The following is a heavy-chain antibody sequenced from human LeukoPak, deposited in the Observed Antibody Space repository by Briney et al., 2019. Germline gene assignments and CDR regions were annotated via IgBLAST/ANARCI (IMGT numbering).Heavy chain of an antibody. Sequence: GGSLRLSCAASGFTFSSYAMSWVRQAPGKGLEWVSAIGGSGGSTYYADSVKGRFTISRDNSKNTLYLQMNSLRAEDTAVYYCAKVTVFGVVTGGYFDYWGQGTLVTVSS. V-gene: IGHV3-23*01. CDR1: GFTFSSYA. CDR2: IGGSGGST. CDR3: AKVTVFGVVTGGYFDY. J-gene: IGHJ4*02. D-gene: IGHD3-3*01.